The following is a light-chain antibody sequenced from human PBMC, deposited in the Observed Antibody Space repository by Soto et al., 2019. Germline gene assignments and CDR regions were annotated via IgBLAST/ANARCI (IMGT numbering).Light chain of an antibody. V-gene: IGLV2-14*01. CDR2: DVS. Sequence: QSALTQPASVSGSPGQSITISCTGTSSDVGGYNFVSWYQQHPGIAPKLMIYDVSNRPSGVSNRFSGSKSGDTASLTISGLQAEDEADYYCSSYAGSSTSDVFGTGTKLTVL. CDR1: SSDVGGYNF. CDR3: SSYAGSSTSDV. J-gene: IGLJ1*01.